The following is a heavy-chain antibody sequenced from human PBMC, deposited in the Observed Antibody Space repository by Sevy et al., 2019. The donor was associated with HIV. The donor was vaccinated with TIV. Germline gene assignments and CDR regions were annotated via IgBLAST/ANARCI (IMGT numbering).Heavy chain of an antibody. CDR2: ISSSGGST. Sequence: GGSLRLSCAASGFTFSAYAMSWVRQAPGKGLEWGSCISSSGGSTYYEDSVKGRFSISRDTSKNTLYLQMNSLRAEDTAVYYCATLRGGLYGSGYFQNWGQGTQVTVSS. V-gene: IGHV3-23*01. J-gene: IGHJ1*01. D-gene: IGHD3-10*01. CDR1: GFTFSAYA. CDR3: ATLRGGLYGSGYFQN.